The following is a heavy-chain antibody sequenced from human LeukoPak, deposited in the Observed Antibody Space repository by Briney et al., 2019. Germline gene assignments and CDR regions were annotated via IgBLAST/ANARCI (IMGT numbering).Heavy chain of an antibody. V-gene: IGHV1-18*01. CDR3: ARVGDYDYVWGSYRFIDY. D-gene: IGHD3-16*02. CDR2: ISAYNGNT. Sequence: ASVKVSCKASGYTFTSYGISWVRQAPGQGLEWMGWISAYNGNTNYAQKLQGRVTMTIDTSTSTAYMELRSLRSDDTAVYYCARVGDYDYVWGSYRFIDYWGQGTLVTVSS. J-gene: IGHJ4*02. CDR1: GYTFTSYG.